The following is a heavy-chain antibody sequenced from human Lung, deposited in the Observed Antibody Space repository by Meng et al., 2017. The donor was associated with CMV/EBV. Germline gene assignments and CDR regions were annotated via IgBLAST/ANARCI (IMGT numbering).Heavy chain of an antibody. Sequence: GSLRLSCEGSGFSFQNYALHWVRQTPGEGLEWVAVISQDGSKDYYGDSVKGRFRVSRDDSKATVYLHMNSLTVDDTSIYYCARLYCTGLTCFLDYWGQGXLVTVSS. CDR3: ARLYCTGLTCFLDY. CDR2: ISQDGSKD. D-gene: IGHD2-8*02. CDR1: GFSFQNYA. V-gene: IGHV3-30-3*01. J-gene: IGHJ4*02.